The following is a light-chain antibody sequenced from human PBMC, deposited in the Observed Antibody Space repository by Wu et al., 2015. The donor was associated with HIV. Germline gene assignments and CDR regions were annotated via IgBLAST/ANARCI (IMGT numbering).Light chain of an antibody. V-gene: IGKV1-5*03. J-gene: IGKJ1*01. Sequence: DIQMTQSPSTLSASIGDRVTITCRATQSVSNWVAWFQQKPGKAPNLLIYKTSSLETGVPARFSGTGSGTEFTLTISSLQPDDFATYYCLQDNSNSWVFGQGTKVEMK. CDR1: QSVSNW. CDR3: LQDNSNSWV. CDR2: KTS.